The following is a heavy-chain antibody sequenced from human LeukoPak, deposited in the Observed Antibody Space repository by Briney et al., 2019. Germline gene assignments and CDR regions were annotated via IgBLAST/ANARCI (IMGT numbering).Heavy chain of an antibody. CDR2: IIGIGSSP. D-gene: IGHD6-13*01. CDR1: GLTFSIYG. CDR3: AKGSSISWDHFDY. J-gene: IGHJ4*02. V-gene: IGHV3-23*01. Sequence: PGGSLRLSCAASGLTFSIYGMSWVRQAPGKGLEWVSAIIGIGSSPYYADSVKGRFTISRDNSKNTLSLQMNSLRAEHTAVYYCAKGSSISWDHFDYWGQGTLVTVSS.